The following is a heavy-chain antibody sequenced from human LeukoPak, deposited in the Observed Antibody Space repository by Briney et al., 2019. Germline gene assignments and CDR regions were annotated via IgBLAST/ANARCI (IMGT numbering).Heavy chain of an antibody. CDR3: ARESGNLHYFDY. CDR1: GGSISSYY. J-gene: IGHJ4*02. V-gene: IGHV4-59*01. D-gene: IGHD4-23*01. CDR2: IYYSGST. Sequence: SETLSLTCTVSGGSISSYYWSWIRQPPGKGLEWIGYIYYSGSTNYNPSLKSRVTISVDTSKNQFSLKLSSVTAADTAVYYCARESGNLHYFDYRGQGTLVTVSS.